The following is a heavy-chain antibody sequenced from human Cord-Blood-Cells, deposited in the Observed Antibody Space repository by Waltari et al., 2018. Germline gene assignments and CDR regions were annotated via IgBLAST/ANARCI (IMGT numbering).Heavy chain of an antibody. V-gene: IGHV4-34*01. D-gene: IGHD2-2*01. CDR1: GGSFSGYY. CDR3: ARALPDCSSTSCYYDY. Sequence: QVQLQQWGAGLLKPSETLSLTCAVYGGSFSGYYWSWIRQPPGKGREWIGESNHSGSTNYNPSLNSRCTISVGTSKNQFALKRSAVTAADTAVYYCARALPDCSSTSCYYDYWGQGTLVTVSS. J-gene: IGHJ4*02. CDR2: SNHSGST.